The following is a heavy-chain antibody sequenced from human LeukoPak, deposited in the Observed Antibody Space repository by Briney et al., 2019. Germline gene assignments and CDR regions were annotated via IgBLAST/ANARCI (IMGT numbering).Heavy chain of an antibody. Sequence: SETLSLTCAVYGGSFSGYYWSWIRQPPGKELEWIGNIYYSGSTDYNPSLKSRVTISLDMSQTPFSLKLSSVTAADTAVYYCARGVVIAPQTFDYWGQGTLVTVSS. CDR2: IYYSGST. V-gene: IGHV4-59*01. J-gene: IGHJ4*02. D-gene: IGHD2-21*01. CDR1: GGSFSGYY. CDR3: ARGVVIAPQTFDY.